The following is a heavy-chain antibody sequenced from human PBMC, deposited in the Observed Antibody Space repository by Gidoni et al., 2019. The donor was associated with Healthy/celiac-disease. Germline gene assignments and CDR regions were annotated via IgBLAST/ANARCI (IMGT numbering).Heavy chain of an antibody. CDR3: ASVTYYYDSSGYYGYYFDY. V-gene: IGHV3-20*04. CDR1: GFTFDDSG. Sequence: EVQLVESGGGVVRPGGSLRRSCAASGFTFDDSGRRWVRQAPGKGLEWVSGINWSGGSTGYADSVKGRFTISRDNAKNSLYLQMNSLRAEDTALYYCASVTYYYDSSGYYGYYFDYWGQGTLVTVSS. CDR2: INWSGGST. D-gene: IGHD3-22*01. J-gene: IGHJ4*02.